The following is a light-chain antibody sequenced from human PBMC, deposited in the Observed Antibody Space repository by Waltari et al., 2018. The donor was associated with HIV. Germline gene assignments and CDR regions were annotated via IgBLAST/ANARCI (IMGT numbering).Light chain of an antibody. Sequence: IVMTQSPDSLAVSLGERATINCKSSQSVLYRSNNKEYLAWYQQKPGQPPKLLIYWASTRESGVPDRFSGSGSGTDFTLTISSLLAEDVAVYYCQQYYSTPWTFGQGTRVEIK. V-gene: IGKV4-1*01. CDR1: QSVLYRSNNKEY. CDR3: QQYYSTPWT. CDR2: WAS. J-gene: IGKJ1*01.